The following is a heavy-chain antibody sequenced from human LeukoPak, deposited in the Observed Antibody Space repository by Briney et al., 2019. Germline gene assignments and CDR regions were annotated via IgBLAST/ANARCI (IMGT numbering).Heavy chain of an antibody. CDR1: GYTFTSYG. Sequence: ASVKVSCKASGYTFTSYGIIWVRQAPGQGLEWMGWISAYNGNTNYAQKLQGRVTMTTDTSTSTPYMELRSLRSDDTAVYYCARAPDYYDSSRDVDYWGQGTLVTVSS. J-gene: IGHJ4*02. CDR3: ARAPDYYDSSRDVDY. CDR2: ISAYNGNT. V-gene: IGHV1-18*01. D-gene: IGHD3-22*01.